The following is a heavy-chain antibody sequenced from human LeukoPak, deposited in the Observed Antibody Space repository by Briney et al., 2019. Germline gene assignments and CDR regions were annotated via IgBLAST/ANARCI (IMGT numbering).Heavy chain of an antibody. CDR3: ATYTHWVAGDV. J-gene: IGHJ6*02. CDR2: MNQDGSEK. Sequence: GGSLRLSCAASGFTFSDSWMSWVRQAPGKGLERVANMNQDGSEKDYVDSVKGRFTISRYNARNSLYLQMGSLRAEDTAVYYCATYTHWVAGDVWGQGTTVTVSS. CDR1: GFTFSDSW. V-gene: IGHV3-7*01. D-gene: IGHD3-16*01.